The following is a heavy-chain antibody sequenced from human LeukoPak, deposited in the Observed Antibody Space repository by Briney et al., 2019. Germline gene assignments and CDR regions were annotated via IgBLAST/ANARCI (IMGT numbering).Heavy chain of an antibody. J-gene: IGHJ4*02. D-gene: IGHD4-17*01. CDR2: ISGGGSGT. CDR1: GFTFSTYA. CDR3: ARSTSVTPTEFDY. Sequence: GGSLRLSCSASGFTFSTYAMTWVGQAPGKGLEWVSAISGGGSGTYYVDSVKGRFTISRDNSKNTLYLQMNSLRAEDTAVYYCARSTSVTPTEFDYWGQGTLVTVSS. V-gene: IGHV3-23*01.